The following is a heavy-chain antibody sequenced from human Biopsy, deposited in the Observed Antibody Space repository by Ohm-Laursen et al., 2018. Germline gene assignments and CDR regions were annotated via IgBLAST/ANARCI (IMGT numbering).Heavy chain of an antibody. Sequence: LSLTCAASEFNVNRNHMNWVRQAPGEGLEWVSSISSRSSDIYYADSVKGRFTISRDNAKNSLFLHMNSLRAEDTAVYYCARESALKWYQSLSYFNGMDVWGQGTTVTVSS. V-gene: IGHV3-21*01. D-gene: IGHD2-2*01. CDR1: EFNVNRNH. J-gene: IGHJ6*02. CDR3: ARESALKWYQSLSYFNGMDV. CDR2: ISSRSSDI.